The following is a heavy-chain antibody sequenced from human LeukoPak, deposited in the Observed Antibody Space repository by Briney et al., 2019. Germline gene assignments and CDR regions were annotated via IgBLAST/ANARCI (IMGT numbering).Heavy chain of an antibody. J-gene: IGHJ3*02. CDR1: GGTFSSYA. Sequence: SVKVSCKASGGTFSSYAISWVRQAPGQGLEWMGGIIPIFGTASYAQKFQGRVTITTDESTSTAYMELSSLRSEDTAVYYCARDRIIVSSRVSDAFDIWGQGTMVTVSS. V-gene: IGHV1-69*05. CDR2: IIPIFGTA. D-gene: IGHD2-15*01. CDR3: ARDRIIVSSRVSDAFDI.